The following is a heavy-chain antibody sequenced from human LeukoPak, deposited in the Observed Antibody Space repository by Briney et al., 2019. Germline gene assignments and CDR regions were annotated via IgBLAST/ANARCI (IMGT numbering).Heavy chain of an antibody. CDR1: GGSISSSSYY. D-gene: IGHD5-18*01. J-gene: IGHJ4*02. Sequence: GTLCLTCTVSGGSISSSSYYWGWIRQPPGKGLEWVSVIYSGGSTYYADSVKGRFTISRDNSRNTVYLQINSLRAEDTAVYYCGKTTVGYSSGQKPAWPVDYWGQGTLVTVSS. CDR2: IYSGGST. CDR3: GKTTVGYSSGQKPAWPVDY. V-gene: IGHV3-53*01.